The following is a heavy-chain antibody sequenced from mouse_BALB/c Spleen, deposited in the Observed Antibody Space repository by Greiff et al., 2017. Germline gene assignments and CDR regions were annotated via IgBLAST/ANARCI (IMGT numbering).Heavy chain of an antibody. V-gene: IGHV5-6-3*01. D-gene: IGHD1-1*01. CDR3: ANYGSSWFAY. CDR1: GFTFSSYG. Sequence: EVKLVESGGGLVQPGGSLKLSCAASGFTFSSYGMSWVRQTPDKRLELVATINSNGGSTYYPDSVKGRFTISRDNAKNTLYLQMSSLKSEDTAMYYCANYGSSWFAYWGQGTLVTVSA. CDR2: INSNGGST. J-gene: IGHJ3*01.